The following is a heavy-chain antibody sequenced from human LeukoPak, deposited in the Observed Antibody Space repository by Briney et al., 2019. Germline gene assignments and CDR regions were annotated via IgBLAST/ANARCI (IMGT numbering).Heavy chain of an antibody. Sequence: ASVKVSCKASGYTFTGYYMHWVRQAPGQGLEWMGWINPNSGGTNYAQKFQGRVTRTRDTSISTAYMELSRLRSDDTAVYYCARYCSSTSCSIYNWFDPWGQGTLVTVSS. CDR1: GYTFTGYY. CDR2: INPNSGGT. V-gene: IGHV1-2*02. J-gene: IGHJ5*02. CDR3: ARYCSSTSCSIYNWFDP. D-gene: IGHD2-2*01.